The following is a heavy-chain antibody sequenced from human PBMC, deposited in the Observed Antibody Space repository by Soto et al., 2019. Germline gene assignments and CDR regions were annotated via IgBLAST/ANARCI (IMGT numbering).Heavy chain of an antibody. V-gene: IGHV3-33*01. CDR2: IWYDGSEK. D-gene: IGHD3-3*01. CDR1: GFMLSAYG. Sequence: QVQLVESGGGVVQPGTSLRLSCVASGFMLSAYGMHWVRQAPGKGLEWVAVIWYDGSEKYYADSVKGRFTISRDTSKNTLYLQMNSLRAEDTAVYYCARDREDTDNDLTFDHWGQGALVTVSS. CDR3: ARDREDTDNDLTFDH. J-gene: IGHJ4*02.